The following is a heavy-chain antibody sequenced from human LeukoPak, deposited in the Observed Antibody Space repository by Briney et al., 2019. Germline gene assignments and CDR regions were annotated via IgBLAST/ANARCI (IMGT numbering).Heavy chain of an antibody. CDR3: ARGQVPAARGYNWFDP. J-gene: IGHJ5*02. D-gene: IGHD2-2*01. V-gene: IGHV4-34*01. CDR1: GWSFNDYH. Sequence: KASETLSLTCAVYGWSFNDYHWNWVRQPPGKGLEWIGEINARGDTNYNPSLKSRVTISVDSSKNQFSLTLTSMIAADTAIYYCARGQVPAARGYNWFDPWGQGTLVTVSS. CDR2: INARGDT.